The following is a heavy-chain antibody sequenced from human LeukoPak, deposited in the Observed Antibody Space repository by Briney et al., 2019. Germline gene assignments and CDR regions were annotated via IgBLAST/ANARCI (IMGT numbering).Heavy chain of an antibody. CDR3: CRNDGNWFDP. J-gene: IGHJ5*02. V-gene: IGHV1-69*05. D-gene: IGHD1-1*01. Sequence: EASVKVSCMASGGTFSSYAISWVRQAPGQGLEWMGGVIPIFGTANYAQKFQGRVTITTDESKSTAYMELSSLRSEDTAVYYCCRNDGNWFDPWGQGTLVTVSS. CDR1: GGTFSSYA. CDR2: VIPIFGTA.